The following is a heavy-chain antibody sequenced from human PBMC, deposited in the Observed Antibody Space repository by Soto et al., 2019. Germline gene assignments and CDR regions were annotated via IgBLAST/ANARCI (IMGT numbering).Heavy chain of an antibody. CDR3: ARAKVVVPAYKYYYYYGMDV. CDR2: INHSGST. J-gene: IGHJ6*02. CDR1: GGSFSGYY. V-gene: IGHV4-34*01. D-gene: IGHD2-2*01. Sequence: SETLSLTCAVYGGSFSGYYWSWIRQPPGKGLEWIGEINHSGSTNYNPSLKSRVAISVDTSKNQFSLKLSSVTAADTAVYYCARAKVVVPAYKYYYYYGMDVWGQGTTVTVSS.